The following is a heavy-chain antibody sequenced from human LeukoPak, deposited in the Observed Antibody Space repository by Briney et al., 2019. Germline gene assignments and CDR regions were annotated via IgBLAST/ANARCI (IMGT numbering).Heavy chain of an antibody. D-gene: IGHD2-21*01. V-gene: IGHV3-30*04. J-gene: IGHJ4*02. CDR2: ISYDGRNK. CDR3: ARSLGGGDWYFDY. CDR1: GFTFSTYA. Sequence: PGGSLRLSCAASGFTFSTYAMHWARQAPGKGPEWVAVISYDGRNKYYADSVKGRFTISRDNSKNTLYLQMDSLRAEDTAMYYCARSLGGGDWYFDYRGQGTLVTVSS.